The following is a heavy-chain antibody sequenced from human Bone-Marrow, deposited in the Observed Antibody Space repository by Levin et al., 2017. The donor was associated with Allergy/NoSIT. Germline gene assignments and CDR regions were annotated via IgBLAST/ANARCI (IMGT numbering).Heavy chain of an antibody. Sequence: ASVKVSCKASGGTFSSYAISWVRQAPGQGLEWMGGIIPIFGTANYAQKFQGRVTITADESTSTAYMELSSLRSEDTAVYYCARDRFFGIADRRLLDYWGQGTLVTVSS. CDR3: ARDRFFGIADRRLLDY. D-gene: IGHD6-6*01. V-gene: IGHV1-69*13. CDR2: IIPIFGTA. CDR1: GGTFSSYA. J-gene: IGHJ4*02.